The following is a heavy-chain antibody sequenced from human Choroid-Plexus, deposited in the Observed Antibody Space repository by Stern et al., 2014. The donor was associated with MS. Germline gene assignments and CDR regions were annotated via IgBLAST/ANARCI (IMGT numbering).Heavy chain of an antibody. CDR1: GFTFGSCA. Sequence: VQLVESWGGVVQPGRPLRLSCVASGFTFGSCAMHWVRQAPGKGLEWVAGVSYDRSNKYYADSVKGRFTISRDNSQNTLYIQMSSLRPEDTAVYYCAKDRQYLTYFFDHWGQGSLVTVSS. D-gene: IGHD2/OR15-2a*01. CDR3: AKDRQYLTYFFDH. J-gene: IGHJ5*02. V-gene: IGHV3-30*18. CDR2: VSYDRSNK.